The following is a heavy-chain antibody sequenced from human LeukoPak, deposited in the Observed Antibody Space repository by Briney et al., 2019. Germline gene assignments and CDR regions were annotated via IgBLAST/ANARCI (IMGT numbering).Heavy chain of an antibody. CDR1: GFTFSSYA. D-gene: IGHD2-21*02. Sequence: GGSLRLSCAASGFTFSSYAMSWVRQAPGKGLEWVSAISGSGGSTYYADSVKGRFTISRDNSKNTLYLQMNSLRAEDTAVYYCAKARLAYCGGDCSVPDYWGQGTLVTVSS. CDR3: AKARLAYCGGDCSVPDY. V-gene: IGHV3-23*01. CDR2: ISGSGGST. J-gene: IGHJ4*02.